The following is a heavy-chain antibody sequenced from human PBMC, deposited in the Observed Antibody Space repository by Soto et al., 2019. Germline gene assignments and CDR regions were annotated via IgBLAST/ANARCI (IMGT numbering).Heavy chain of an antibody. CDR1: GWSLRSYY. CDR2: IYYSGST. J-gene: IGHJ6*02. V-gene: IGHV4-59*01. D-gene: IGHD3-10*01. Sequence: GTLFPPLTFSGWSLRSYYLGLVPQPPGKGLEWIGYIYYSGSTNYNPSLKSRVTISVDTSKNQFSLKLSSVTAADTAVYYCARDRPGSQYGMDVWGQGTTVTVSS. CDR3: ARDRPGSQYGMDV.